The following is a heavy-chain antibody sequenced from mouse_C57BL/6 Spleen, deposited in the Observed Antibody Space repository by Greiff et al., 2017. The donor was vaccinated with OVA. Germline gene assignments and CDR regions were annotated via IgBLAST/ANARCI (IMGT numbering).Heavy chain of an antibody. V-gene: IGHV5-17*01. D-gene: IGHD1-1*01. CDR3: ARDCYGSSYGYFDV. J-gene: IGHJ1*03. CDR1: GFTFSDYG. Sequence: EVQVVESGGGLVKPGGSLKLSCAASGFTFSDYGMHWVRQAPEKGLEWVAYISSGSSTIYYADTVKGRFTISRDNAKNTLFLQMTSLRSEDTAMYYCARDCYGSSYGYFDVWGTGTTVTVSS. CDR2: ISSGSSTI.